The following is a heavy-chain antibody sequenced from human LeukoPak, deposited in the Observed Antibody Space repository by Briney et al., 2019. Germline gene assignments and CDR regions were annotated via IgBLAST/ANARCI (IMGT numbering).Heavy chain of an antibody. J-gene: IGHJ4*02. D-gene: IGHD4-17*01. V-gene: IGHV4-59*01. CDR3: ARMNTVTTVRTFDY. CDR2: IYYSGST. CDR1: GVSISSYY. Sequence: PSETLSLTCTVSGVSISSYYLSWIRQPPGKGLEWIGYIYYSGSTNYHPSLKSRVSISVDTSKNQFSLKLSSVTAADTAVYYCARMNTVTTVRTFDYWGQGTLVTVSS.